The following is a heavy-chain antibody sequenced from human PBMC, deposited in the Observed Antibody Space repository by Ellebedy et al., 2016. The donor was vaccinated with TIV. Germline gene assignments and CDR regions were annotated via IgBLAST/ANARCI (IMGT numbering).Heavy chain of an antibody. V-gene: IGHV1-2*02. CDR3: ARNYYGSGSYYNPNYYDSSGYPYY. D-gene: IGHD3-10*01. CDR2: INPNSGGT. CDR1: GYTFTGYY. J-gene: IGHJ4*02. Sequence: ASVKVSXXASGYTFTGYYMHWVRQAPGQGLEWVGWINPNSGGTNYAQKFQGRVTMTRDTSISTAYMELSRLRSDDTAVYYCARNYYGSGSYYNPNYYDSSGYPYYWGQGTLVTVSS.